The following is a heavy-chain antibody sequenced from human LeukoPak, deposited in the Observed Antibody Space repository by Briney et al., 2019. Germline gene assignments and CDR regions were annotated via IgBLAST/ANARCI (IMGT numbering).Heavy chain of an antibody. CDR3: AKDSPFIGPY. V-gene: IGHV3-23*01. D-gene: IGHD1-26*01. J-gene: IGHJ4*02. CDR1: GFTFSNFA. CDR2: INGGGST. Sequence: GGSLRLSCAASGFTFSNFAMSWVRQAPGKGLEWVSAINGGGSTYYADSVKGRFTISRDNAKNTLYLQMNSLRAEDTAIYYCAKDSPFIGPYWGQGTLVTVSS.